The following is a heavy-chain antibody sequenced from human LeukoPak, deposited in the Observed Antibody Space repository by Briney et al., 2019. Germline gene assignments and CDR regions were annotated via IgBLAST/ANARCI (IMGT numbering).Heavy chain of an antibody. D-gene: IGHD5-24*01. CDR1: GGSISSSSYY. V-gene: IGHV4-39*07. Sequence: PSETLSLTCTVSGGSISSSSYYWGWIRQPPGKGLEWIGSIYYSGSTYYNPSLKSRVTISVDTSKNQFSLKLSSVTAADTAVYYCARESLDGYNFPFSHWGQGTLVTVSS. J-gene: IGHJ4*02. CDR3: ARESLDGYNFPFSH. CDR2: IYYSGST.